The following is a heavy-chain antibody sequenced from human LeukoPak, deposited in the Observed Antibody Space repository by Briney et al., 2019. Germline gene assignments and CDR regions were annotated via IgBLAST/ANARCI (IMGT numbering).Heavy chain of an antibody. D-gene: IGHD3-22*01. V-gene: IGHV4-31*03. Sequence: SETLSLTCTVSGGSISSTGHYWRWIRQHPEKGLEWIGYVYYTGSPYYSPSFKSRLTISVDTSKSQFSLKLTSVTAADTAVYYCARAPRITMIVFFDYWGQGALVTVSS. CDR2: VYYTGSP. CDR1: GGSISSTGHY. CDR3: ARAPRITMIVFFDY. J-gene: IGHJ4*02.